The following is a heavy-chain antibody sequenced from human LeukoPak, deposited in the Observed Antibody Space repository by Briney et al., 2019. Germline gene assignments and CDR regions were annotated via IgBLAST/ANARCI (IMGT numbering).Heavy chain of an antibody. J-gene: IGHJ6*03. D-gene: IGHD6-6*01. CDR3: ARSPYSSSPYYYYYMDV. V-gene: IGHV3-74*03. CDR1: GFIFSNYW. Sequence: GGSLRLSCAASGFIFSNYWMHWVRQAPGKGLVWVSRVNNDGSSTTYADSVKGRFTISRDNAKNTLYLQMNSLRAEDTAVYYCARSPYSSSPYYYYYMDVWGKGTTVTVSS. CDR2: VNNDGSST.